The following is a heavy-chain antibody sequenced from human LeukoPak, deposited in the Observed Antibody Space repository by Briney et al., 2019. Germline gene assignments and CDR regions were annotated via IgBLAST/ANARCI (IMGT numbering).Heavy chain of an antibody. Sequence: PGGSLRLSCAASGFTFSSYGMHWVRQAPGKGLEWVAVIWCDGSNKYYADSVKGRFTISRDNSKNTLYLQMNSLRAEDTAVYYCARRDPNVYGGILFDYWGQGTLVTVSS. J-gene: IGHJ4*02. CDR1: GFTFSSYG. CDR2: IWCDGSNK. CDR3: ARRDPNVYGGILFDY. D-gene: IGHD4-23*01. V-gene: IGHV3-33*01.